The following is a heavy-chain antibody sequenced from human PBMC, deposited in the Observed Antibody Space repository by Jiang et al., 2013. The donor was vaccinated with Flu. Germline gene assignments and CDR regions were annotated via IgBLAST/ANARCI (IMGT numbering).Heavy chain of an antibody. CDR3: ARRGPGRSSWYKNWFDP. V-gene: IGHV6-1*01. J-gene: IGHJ5*02. CDR2: TYYRSKWYN. D-gene: IGHD6-13*01. CDR1: GDSVSSDTVI. Sequence: QTLSLTCVISGDSVSSDTVIWSWIRQSPSRGLEWLGRTYYRSKWYNDYAVSVKSRISINPDTSKNQVSLQLISVTPEDTAVYYCARRGPGRSSWYKNWFDPWGQGTLVTVSS.